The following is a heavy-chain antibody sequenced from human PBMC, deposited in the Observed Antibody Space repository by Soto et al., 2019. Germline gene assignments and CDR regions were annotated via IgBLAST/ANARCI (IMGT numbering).Heavy chain of an antibody. CDR2: IWSDGSKK. J-gene: IGHJ4*02. CDR3: ARDPYCSTTTCSYYFDY. D-gene: IGHD2-2*01. V-gene: IGHV3-33*08. CDR1: GFTFSSYG. Sequence: PGGSLRHSCEGSGFTFSSYGMHWVRQAPGKGLEWVAVIWSDGSKKYYADSVKGRFTISRDNSKNTLYVQMNSLRAEDTAVYYCARDPYCSTTTCSYYFDYWGQGALVTVSS.